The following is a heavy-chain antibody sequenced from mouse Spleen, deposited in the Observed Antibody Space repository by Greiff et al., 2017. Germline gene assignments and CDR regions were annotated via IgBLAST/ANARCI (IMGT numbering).Heavy chain of an antibody. J-gene: IGHJ2*01. V-gene: IGHV5-6-4*01. CDR3: ARETFYYFDY. CDR2: ISSAGGDT. Sequence: DVKLVESGGGLVKLGGSLKLSCAASGFTFSSYAMSWVRQTPEKRLEWVATISSAGGDTYYPASVKGRFTISRDNAKNTLYLQMSSLKSEDTAIYYCARETFYYFDYWGQGTTLTVSS. CDR1: GFTFSSYA.